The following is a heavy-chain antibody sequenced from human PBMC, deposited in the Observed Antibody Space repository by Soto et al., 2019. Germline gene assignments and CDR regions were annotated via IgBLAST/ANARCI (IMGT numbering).Heavy chain of an antibody. Sequence: QVQLVQSGAEVKKPGASVKVSCKVSGYTLTELSMHWVRQAPGKGLEWMGGFDPEDGETIYAQKFRGRVTMTEDTSTDTAYMELSSLRSEDTAVYYCATGPWNDDLVGNWFDPWGQGTLVTVSS. CDR2: FDPEDGET. V-gene: IGHV1-24*01. CDR3: ATGPWNDDLVGNWFDP. CDR1: GYTLTELS. J-gene: IGHJ5*02. D-gene: IGHD1-1*01.